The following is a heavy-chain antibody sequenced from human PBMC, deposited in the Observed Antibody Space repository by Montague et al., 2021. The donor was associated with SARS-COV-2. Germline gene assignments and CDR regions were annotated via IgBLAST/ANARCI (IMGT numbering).Heavy chain of an antibody. Sequence: SETLSLTCTVSGGSISNSIYYWGWIRQPPGKGLEWIGSIYYTGSTYYNPSLKSRVTISMNTSNNQFFLKLTSVTAADTAVYYCARSGRGYSYGLDAFEDWGQGTMVTVSS. CDR3: ARSGRGYSYGLDAFED. V-gene: IGHV4-39*01. J-gene: IGHJ3*01. CDR2: IYYTGST. CDR1: GGSISNSIYY. D-gene: IGHD5-18*01.